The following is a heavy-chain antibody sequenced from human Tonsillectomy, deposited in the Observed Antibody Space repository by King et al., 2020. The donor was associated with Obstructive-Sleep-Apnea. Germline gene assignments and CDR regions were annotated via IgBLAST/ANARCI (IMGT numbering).Heavy chain of an antibody. CDR3: AKAGSSSWYEGWFDP. CDR1: GFTFDDYA. D-gene: IGHD6-13*01. CDR2: MSWNSGSI. Sequence: VQLVESGGGLVQPGRSLRLSCAAYGFTFDDYAMHWVRQAPGKGLEWVSGMSWNSGSIGYAGSVRGRFTISRDKAKNSLYLQMNGLRAEETALYYVAKAGSSSWYEGWFDPWGQGTLVTVSS. V-gene: IGHV3-9*01. J-gene: IGHJ5*02.